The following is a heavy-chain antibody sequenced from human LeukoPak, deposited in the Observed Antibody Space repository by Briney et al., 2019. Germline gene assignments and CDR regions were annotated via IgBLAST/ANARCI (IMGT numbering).Heavy chain of an antibody. V-gene: IGHV3-48*03. CDR2: VSSSGSTI. D-gene: IGHD3-10*01. CDR3: ARDYYYNSGRFDY. CDR1: GFTFSTYE. J-gene: IGHJ4*02. Sequence: GGSLRLSCAASGFTFSTYEMNWVRQAPGKGLEWVSYVSSSGSTIYYADSVKGRFTISRDNAKNSLYLQMNSLRAEDTAVYYCARDYYYNSGRFDYWGQGTVVTVSS.